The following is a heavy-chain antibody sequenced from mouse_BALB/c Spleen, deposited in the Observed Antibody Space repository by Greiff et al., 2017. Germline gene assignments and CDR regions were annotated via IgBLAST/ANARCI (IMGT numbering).Heavy chain of an antibody. CDR1: GFTFSSYG. Sequence: EVQLVESGGDLVKPGGSLKLSCAASGFTFSSYGMSWVRQTPDKRLEWVATISSGGSYTYYPDSVKGRFTISRDNAKNTLYLQMSSLKSEDTAMYYCARRDGYSYAMDYWGQGTSVTVSS. CDR3: ARRDGYSYAMDY. CDR2: ISSGGSYT. V-gene: IGHV5-6*01. D-gene: IGHD2-3*01. J-gene: IGHJ4*01.